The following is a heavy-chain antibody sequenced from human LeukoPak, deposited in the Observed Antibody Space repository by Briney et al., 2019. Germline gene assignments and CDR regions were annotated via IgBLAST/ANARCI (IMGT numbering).Heavy chain of an antibody. Sequence: PGGSLRLSCAASGFTFSSYWMSWVRQAPGKGLEWVANIKQDGSEKYYVDSVKGRFTISRDNAKNSLYLQMNSLRAEDTAVYYCARDSSGYSLATDYWGQGTLVTVSS. V-gene: IGHV3-7*03. CDR3: ARDSSGYSLATDY. CDR2: IKQDGSEK. D-gene: IGHD3-22*01. J-gene: IGHJ4*02. CDR1: GFTFSSYW.